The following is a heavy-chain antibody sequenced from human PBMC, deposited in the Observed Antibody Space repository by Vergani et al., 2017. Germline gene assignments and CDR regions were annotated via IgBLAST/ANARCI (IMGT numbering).Heavy chain of an antibody. CDR1: GFSFSSFD. V-gene: IGHV3-21*01. J-gene: IGHJ6*03. Sequence: EVQLLESGGDLVQPGGSLRLSCAASGFSFSSFDMHWVRQAPGKGLEWVSSISSYISTYIYYAESVKGRFTISRDNTKNSLYLQMNSLRAEDTAVYYCARDRVDSSGRGFYYMDVWGKGTTVTVSS. CDR2: ISSYISTYI. CDR3: ARDRVDSSGRGFYYMDV. D-gene: IGHD3-22*01.